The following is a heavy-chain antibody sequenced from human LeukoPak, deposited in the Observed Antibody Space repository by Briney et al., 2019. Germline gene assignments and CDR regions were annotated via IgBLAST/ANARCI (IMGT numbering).Heavy chain of an antibody. Sequence: GMSLRLSCAASGFTFDNYAMRLVRQAPGKGLEWLSIIRWNSGYISYADSVKGRFTISRDNAKKSLDLQMNSLRAEDTAFYYCAKVRGTYSSGYFFDYWGQGTLVTVSS. V-gene: IGHV3-9*01. CDR1: GFTFDNYA. CDR2: IRWNSGYI. J-gene: IGHJ4*02. D-gene: IGHD6-19*01. CDR3: AKVRGTYSSGYFFDY.